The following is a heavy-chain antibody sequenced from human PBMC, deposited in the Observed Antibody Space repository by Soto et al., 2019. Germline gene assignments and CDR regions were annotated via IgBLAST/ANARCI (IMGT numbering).Heavy chain of an antibody. CDR2: IWYDGSNK. V-gene: IGHV3-33*01. CDR1: GFTFSSYG. Sequence: QVQLVESGGGVVQPGRSLRLSCAASGFTFSSYGMHWVRQAPGKGLEWVAVIWYDGSNKYYADSVKGRFTISRDNSKNTLYLQMNSLRAEDTAVYYCARGIRSTVAFDIWGQGTMVTVSS. D-gene: IGHD4-17*01. CDR3: ARGIRSTVAFDI. J-gene: IGHJ3*02.